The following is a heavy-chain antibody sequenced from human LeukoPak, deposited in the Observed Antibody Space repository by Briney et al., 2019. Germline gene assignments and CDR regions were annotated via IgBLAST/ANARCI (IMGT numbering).Heavy chain of an antibody. CDR3: ARAWSGYPGQFDP. D-gene: IGHD3-3*01. J-gene: IGHJ5*02. CDR1: GGSISSHH. CDR2: IYYSGST. Sequence: SETLSLTCTVSGGSISSHHWSWIRQPPGKGLEWIGYIYYSGSTNYNPSLKSRVTISVDTSKNQFSLKLSSVTAADTAVYYCARAWSGYPGQFDPWGQGTLVTVSS. V-gene: IGHV4-59*11.